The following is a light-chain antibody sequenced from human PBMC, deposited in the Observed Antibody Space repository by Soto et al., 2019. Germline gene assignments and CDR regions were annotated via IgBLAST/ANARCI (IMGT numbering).Light chain of an antibody. V-gene: IGKV1-5*03. CDR3: QQYSSYHAFT. J-gene: IGKJ4*01. Sequence: DIKMTQPPSTRSARVEDRVSIPCRASQTNKNFVAWYQQIPGQAHTLLIDMASNLETGVPSRFGGIGSRTEFTLTISSLQPYAFASYYCQQYSSYHAFTFGGGTKVDIK. CDR1: QTNKNF. CDR2: MAS.